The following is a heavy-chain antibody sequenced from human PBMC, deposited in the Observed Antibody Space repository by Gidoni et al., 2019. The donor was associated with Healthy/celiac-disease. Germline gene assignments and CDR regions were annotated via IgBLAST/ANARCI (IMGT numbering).Heavy chain of an antibody. V-gene: IGHV3-43*01. CDR1: GFTFADYT. CDR2: ISWDGGST. J-gene: IGHJ6*02. D-gene: IGHD3-9*01. CDR3: AKDIGLTYYDILTGYDYYYYGMDV. Sequence: EVQLVESGGVVVQPGGSVRLSCAASGFTFADYTLQWVLPAPGKGLEWVSLISWDGGSTYYADSVKGRFTIARDNSKNSLYLQMSSLRTEDTALYYCAKDIGLTYYDILTGYDYYYYGMDVWGQGTTVTVSS.